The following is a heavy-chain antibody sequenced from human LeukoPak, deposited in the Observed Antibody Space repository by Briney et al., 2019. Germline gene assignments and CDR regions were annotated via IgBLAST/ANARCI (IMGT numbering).Heavy chain of an antibody. CDR1: GFTFSSYA. D-gene: IGHD2-2*01. CDR3: ARVVVPAASARWFDY. V-gene: IGHV3-23*01. J-gene: IGHJ4*02. CDR2: ISGSGGST. Sequence: GGSLRLSCAASGFTFSSYAMSWVRQAPGKGLEWVSAISGSGGSTYYADSVKGRFTISRDNSKNTRYLQMNSLRAEDTAVYYCARVVVPAASARWFDYWGQGTLVTVSS.